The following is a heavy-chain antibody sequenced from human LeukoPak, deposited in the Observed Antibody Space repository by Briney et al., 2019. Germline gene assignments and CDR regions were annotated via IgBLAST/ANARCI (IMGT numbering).Heavy chain of an antibody. CDR3: ATRGSMRFFDS. V-gene: IGHV3-23*01. CDR1: GFTFSTSA. D-gene: IGHD2/OR15-2a*01. CDR2: IGTSGNT. J-gene: IGHJ4*02. Sequence: GGSLRLSCAASGFTFSTSAMSWVRQAPGKGLEWVSSIGTSGNTNYADSVKGRFTISRDNSKNTLYLQMNSLRAEDTAVYYCATRGSMRFFDSWGQGTLVTVSS.